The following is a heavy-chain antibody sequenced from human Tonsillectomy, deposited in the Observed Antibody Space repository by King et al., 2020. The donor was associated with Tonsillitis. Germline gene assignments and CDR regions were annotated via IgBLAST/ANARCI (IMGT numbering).Heavy chain of an antibody. D-gene: IGHD3-3*01. Sequence: VQLVESGGGSVQPGGSLRLSCVASGFPLTKYAMSWVRQAPGKGLEWVSAFSGGGDSTYYADSVKGRFTISRDSSKHTLFLQMNSLRAEDTAVYYCAKEVVGYLEWLKIDHYGVDVWGRGTTVTVSS. CDR2: FSGGGDST. V-gene: IGHV3-23*04. J-gene: IGHJ6*02. CDR3: AKEVVGYLEWLKIDHYGVDV. CDR1: GFPLTKYA.